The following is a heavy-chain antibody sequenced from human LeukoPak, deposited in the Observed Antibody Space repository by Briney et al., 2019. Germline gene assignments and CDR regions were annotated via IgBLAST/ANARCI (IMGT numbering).Heavy chain of an antibody. Sequence: SPSETLSLTCTVSGYSISSAYYWGWIRQPPGKGPEWIASIYHSGSTYYNPSLKSRVTISVDTSKNQFSMKLSSVTAADTAVYYCARGGDGYNWFDYWGQGTLVTVSS. CDR1: GYSISSAYY. CDR2: IYHSGST. J-gene: IGHJ4*02. CDR3: ARGGDGYNWFDY. D-gene: IGHD5-24*01. V-gene: IGHV4-38-2*02.